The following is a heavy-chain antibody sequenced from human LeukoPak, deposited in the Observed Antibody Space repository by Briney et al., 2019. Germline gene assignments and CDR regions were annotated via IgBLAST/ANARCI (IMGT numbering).Heavy chain of an antibody. CDR1: GYSFTSYW. Sequence: GESLKISCKGSGYSFTSYWIGWVRQMPGKGLEWMGIIYPGDSDTRYSPSFQGQVTISADKSISTAYLQWSSLKASDTAMYYCARLYFGVVLPAAHFDYWGQGTLVTVSS. D-gene: IGHD2-2*01. CDR2: IYPGDSDT. J-gene: IGHJ4*02. CDR3: ARLYFGVVLPAAHFDY. V-gene: IGHV5-51*01.